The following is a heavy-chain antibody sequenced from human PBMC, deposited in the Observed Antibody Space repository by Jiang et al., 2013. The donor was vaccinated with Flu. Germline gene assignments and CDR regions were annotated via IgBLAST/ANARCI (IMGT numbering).Heavy chain of an antibody. CDR3: ARLQGGYGGGWFDP. Sequence: LEWMGIIYPGDSDTRYSPSFQGQVTISADKSISTAYLQWSSLKASDTAMYYCARLQGGYGGGWFDPWGQGTLVTVSS. V-gene: IGHV5-51*01. D-gene: IGHD3-22*01. J-gene: IGHJ5*02. CDR2: IYPGDSDT.